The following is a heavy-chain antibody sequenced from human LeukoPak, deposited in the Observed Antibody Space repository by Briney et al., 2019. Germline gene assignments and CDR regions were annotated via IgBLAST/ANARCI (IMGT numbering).Heavy chain of an antibody. Sequence: GGSLRLSCSASGFTFSSYAMHWVGQAPGKGLEYVSAISSNGGSTYYADSVKGRFTISRDNSKNTLYLQMSSLRAEDTAVYYCVKDRTMVRGVMLYYYYGMDVWGNGTTVTVSS. D-gene: IGHD3-10*01. J-gene: IGHJ6*04. CDR3: VKDRTMVRGVMLYYYYGMDV. V-gene: IGHV3-64D*06. CDR1: GFTFSSYA. CDR2: ISSNGGST.